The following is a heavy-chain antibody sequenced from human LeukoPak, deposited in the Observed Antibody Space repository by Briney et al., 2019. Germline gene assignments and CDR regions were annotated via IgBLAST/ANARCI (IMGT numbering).Heavy chain of an antibody. V-gene: IGHV4-34*01. Sequence: SETLSLTCAVYGGSFSGYYWSWIRQPPGKGLEWIGEINHSESTNYNPSLKSRVTISVDTSKNQFSLKLSSVTAADTAVYYCARGKNVRIYCTNGVCYRGSYFDYWGQGTLVTVSS. D-gene: IGHD2-8*01. CDR2: INHSEST. CDR1: GGSFSGYY. CDR3: ARGKNVRIYCTNGVCYRGSYFDY. J-gene: IGHJ4*02.